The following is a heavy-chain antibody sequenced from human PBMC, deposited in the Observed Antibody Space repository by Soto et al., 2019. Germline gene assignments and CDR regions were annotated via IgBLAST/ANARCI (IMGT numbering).Heavy chain of an antibody. D-gene: IGHD6-13*01. CDR2: INPNSGGT. V-gene: IGHV1-2*02. Sequence: ASVKVSCKASGYTFTGYYMHWVRQAPGQGLEWMGWINPNSGGTNYAQKFQGRVTMTRDTSISTAYMELSRLRSDDTAVYYCASDHPNIAEAGKKWFNPWGQGTLVTVSS. CDR1: GYTFTGYY. CDR3: ASDHPNIAEAGKKWFNP. J-gene: IGHJ5*02.